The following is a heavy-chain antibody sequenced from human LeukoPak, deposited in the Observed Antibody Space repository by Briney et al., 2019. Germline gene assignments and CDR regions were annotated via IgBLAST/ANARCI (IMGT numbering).Heavy chain of an antibody. Sequence: PSETLSLTCAVYGGSFSGYYWSWIRQPPGKGLEWIGEINHSGSTYYNPSLKSRVTISVDTSKNQFSLKLSSVTAADTAVYYCARDRVGAYCGGDCFLFDYWGQGTLVTVSS. CDR1: GGSFSGYY. CDR3: ARDRVGAYCGGDCFLFDY. J-gene: IGHJ4*02. CDR2: INHSGST. D-gene: IGHD2-21*02. V-gene: IGHV4-34*01.